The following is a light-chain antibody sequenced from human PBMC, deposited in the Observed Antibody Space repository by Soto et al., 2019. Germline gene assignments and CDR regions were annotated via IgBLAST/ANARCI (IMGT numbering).Light chain of an antibody. Sequence: QSALTQPASVSLSPGQSITISCTGTSSDVGGYDYVSLYQQHPGKAPKLIIYEVSNRPSGISNRFSGSKSGNTASLTISGLQAEDEADYYCTSYTSSSARVFGTGTKVTVL. J-gene: IGLJ1*01. CDR2: EVS. V-gene: IGLV2-14*01. CDR1: SSDVGGYDY. CDR3: TSYTSSSARV.